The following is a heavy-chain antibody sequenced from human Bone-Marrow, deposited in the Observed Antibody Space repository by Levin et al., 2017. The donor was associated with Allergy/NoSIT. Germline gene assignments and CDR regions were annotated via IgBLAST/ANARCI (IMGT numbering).Heavy chain of an antibody. D-gene: IGHD4-17*01. Sequence: GGSLRLSCAASGFTFSSYAMHWVRQAPGKGLEWVAVISYDGSNKYYADSVKGRFTISRDNSKNTLYLQMNSLRAEDTAVYYCASSGYGDLIPYSFVLRVWGKGTTVTVSS. CDR2: ISYDGSNK. V-gene: IGHV3-30-3*01. CDR1: GFTFSSYA. CDR3: ASSGYGDLIPYSFVLRV. J-gene: IGHJ6*04.